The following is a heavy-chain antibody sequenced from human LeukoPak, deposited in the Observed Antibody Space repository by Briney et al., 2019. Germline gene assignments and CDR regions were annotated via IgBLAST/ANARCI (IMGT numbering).Heavy chain of an antibody. V-gene: IGHV4-39*01. D-gene: IGHD3-22*01. J-gene: IGHJ6*02. CDR1: GGSIRSSYYY. Sequence: SETLSLTCTVSGGSIRSSYYYWGWIRQPPGKGLEWIGSIYDSGSTYYNPSLKSRVTISVDTSKSQFSLKLNSVTAADTGVYYCASLYYYDSSGYYLTLPYYYGMDVWGQGTTVTVSS. CDR3: ASLYYYDSSGYYLTLPYYYGMDV. CDR2: IYDSGST.